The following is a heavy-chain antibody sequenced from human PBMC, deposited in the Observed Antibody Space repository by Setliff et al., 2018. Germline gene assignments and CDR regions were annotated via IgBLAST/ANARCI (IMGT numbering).Heavy chain of an antibody. D-gene: IGHD6-13*01. J-gene: IGHJ6*03. CDR2: INHSGST. CDR3: ARDFSSSWYGSYYYYYDMDV. Sequence: PSETLSLTCAVYGGSFSGYYWSWIRQPPGKGLEWIGEINHSGSTNYNPSLKSRVTISVDTSKNQFSLKLSSVTAADTAVYYCARDFSSSWYGSYYYYYDMDVWGKGTTVTVSS. CDR1: GGSFSGYY. V-gene: IGHV4-34*01.